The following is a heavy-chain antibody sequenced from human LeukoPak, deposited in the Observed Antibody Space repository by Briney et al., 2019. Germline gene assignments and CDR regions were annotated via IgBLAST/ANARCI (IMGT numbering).Heavy chain of an antibody. CDR2: ISGSGTTK. J-gene: IGHJ4*02. CDR3: ARQITMIVVVPYFDY. D-gene: IGHD3-22*01. V-gene: IGHV3-11*04. Sequence: PGVSLTLSCAASGLTFSDYYMTWIRQAPGKGLEGVSSISGSGTTKYSADSVRGRFTVSRDNAKNSVFLYMNSLRAEDTAVYYCARQITMIVVVPYFDYWGREALVTVSS. CDR1: GLTFSDYY.